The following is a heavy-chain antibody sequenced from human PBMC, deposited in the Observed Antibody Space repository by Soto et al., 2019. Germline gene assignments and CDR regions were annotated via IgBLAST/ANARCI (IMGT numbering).Heavy chain of an antibody. D-gene: IGHD3-10*01. CDR2: ISGSGGTT. V-gene: IGHV3-23*01. CDR3: ATGTQNFDY. Sequence: EVQLLQSGGGLVQPGGSLRLSCAASGYTFTTRAMSWVRQAPGKGLQWVSGISGSGGTTYYADSVKGRLTISRDNSKNMLYLQMNSLRHDDTAVYYCATGTQNFDYWGRGTRVTVSS. CDR1: GYTFTTRA. J-gene: IGHJ4*02.